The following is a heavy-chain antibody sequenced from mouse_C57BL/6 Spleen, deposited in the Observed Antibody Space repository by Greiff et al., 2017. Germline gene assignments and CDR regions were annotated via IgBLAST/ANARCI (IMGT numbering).Heavy chain of an antibody. CDR1: GYTFTSYW. CDR3: ARPVYGNLFDY. CDR2: INPSNGGT. Sequence: QVQLQQPGTELVKPGASVKLSCKASGYTFTSYWIHWVKQRPGQGLEWIGNINPSNGGTNYNEKFKSKATLTVDKSASTAYMQLSSLTSEDSAVYYCARPVYGNLFDYWGQGTTLTVSS. D-gene: IGHD2-1*01. J-gene: IGHJ2*01. V-gene: IGHV1-53*01.